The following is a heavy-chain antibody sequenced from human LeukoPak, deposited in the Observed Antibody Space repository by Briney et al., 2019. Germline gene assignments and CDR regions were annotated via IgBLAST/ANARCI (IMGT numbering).Heavy chain of an antibody. D-gene: IGHD3-22*01. CDR1: GCSISSSNW. CDR3: ARETYDSSGYYYFDYYYGMDV. J-gene: IGHJ6*02. Sequence: SETLSLTCAVSGCSISSSNWSSWVRPPPGKGLEWIGEIYDSGSTNYNPSLKSRVTISVDTSKNQFSLKLSSVTAADTAVYYCARETYDSSGYYYFDYYYGMDVWGQGTTVTVSS. V-gene: IGHV4-4*02. CDR2: IYDSGST.